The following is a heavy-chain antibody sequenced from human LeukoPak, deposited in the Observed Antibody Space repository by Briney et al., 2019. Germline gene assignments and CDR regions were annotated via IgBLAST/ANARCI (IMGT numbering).Heavy chain of an antibody. CDR3: ARERMYSGSGSTYPYYDY. CDR2: IKPDGSEK. Sequence: PGRSLRLSCAASGFTFSSYGMHWVRQAPGKGLEWVANIKPDGSEKYFMDSVKGRFTISRDNAKNALYLEMNSLRAEDTAEYFCARERMYSGSGSTYPYYDYWGQGTLVTVSS. D-gene: IGHD3-10*01. J-gene: IGHJ4*02. V-gene: IGHV3-7*01. CDR1: GFTFSSYG.